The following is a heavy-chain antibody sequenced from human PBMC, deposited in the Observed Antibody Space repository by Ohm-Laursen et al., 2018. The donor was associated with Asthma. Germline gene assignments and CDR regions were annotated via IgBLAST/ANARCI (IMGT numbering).Heavy chain of an antibody. D-gene: IGHD2-15*01. J-gene: IGHJ4*02. Sequence: ASVKVSCKASGYTFTSYYMHWVRQAPGQGLEWMGIINPSGGSTSYAQKFQDRVTMTRDTSTSTVYMELSSLRSEDTAVYYCARGLSSGWDIVVPYFDYWGQGTLVTVSS. CDR3: ARGLSSGWDIVVPYFDY. CDR2: INPSGGST. V-gene: IGHV1-46*01. CDR1: GYTFTSYY.